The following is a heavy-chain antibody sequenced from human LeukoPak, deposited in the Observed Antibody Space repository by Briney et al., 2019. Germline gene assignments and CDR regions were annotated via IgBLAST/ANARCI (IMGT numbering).Heavy chain of an antibody. D-gene: IGHD3-10*01. J-gene: IGHJ5*02. CDR2: TYTSGST. V-gene: IGHV4-4*07. Sequence: SETLSLTCTVSGGSISSYYWSWIRQPAGKGLEWIGRTYTSGSTNYNPSLKSRVTMSVDTSKNQFSLKLSSVTAADTAVYYCARDGYGSGSYYIEGYWFDPWGQGTLVTVSS. CDR3: ARDGYGSGSYYIEGYWFDP. CDR1: GGSISSYY.